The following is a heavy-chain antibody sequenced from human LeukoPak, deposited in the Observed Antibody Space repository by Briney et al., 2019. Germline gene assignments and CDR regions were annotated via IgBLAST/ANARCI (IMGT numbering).Heavy chain of an antibody. CDR1: GFTFSNAW. J-gene: IGHJ3*02. CDR3: TTGYSSSWYMGDASDI. Sequence: GGSLRLSCAASGFTFSNAWMSWVRQAPGKGLEWVGRIKSKTDGGTTDYAAPVKGRFTISRDDSKNTLYLQMNSLKTEDTAVYYCTTGYSSSWYMGDASDIWGQGTMVTVSS. CDR2: IKSKTDGGTT. V-gene: IGHV3-15*01. D-gene: IGHD6-13*01.